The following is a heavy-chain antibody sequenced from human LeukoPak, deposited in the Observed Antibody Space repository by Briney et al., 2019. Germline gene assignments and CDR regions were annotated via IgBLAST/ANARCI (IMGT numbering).Heavy chain of an antibody. CDR3: ARGYDTGWTPLGY. CDR2: KNPHSGNT. Sequence: GASVKLSYKASGYTFTSYDNNWVRHASGQGLEWMGCKNPHSGNTGYAENLQGRVTMTRNTSIRTVYMELSSLRSEDTAVYYCARGYDTGWTPLGYWGQGTLVTVCS. CDR1: GYTFTSYD. V-gene: IGHV1-8*01. J-gene: IGHJ4*02. D-gene: IGHD6-19*01.